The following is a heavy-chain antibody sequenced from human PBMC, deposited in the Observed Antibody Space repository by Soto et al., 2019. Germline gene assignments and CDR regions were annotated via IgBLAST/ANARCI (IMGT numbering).Heavy chain of an antibody. J-gene: IGHJ6*01. D-gene: IGHD2-2*01. Sequence: PGWSXRLSWSSAVFTFIIYSINLVRHAPGKGLECVSYISSSSSTIYYADSVKGRFNISRDNAKNSLYLQMNSLRDEDTAVYYCAREGCSSNSCYSYYYYYGMDVWGQGTTVTVYS. V-gene: IGHV3-48*02. CDR3: AREGCSSNSCYSYYYYYGMDV. CDR1: VFTFIIYS. CDR2: ISSSSSTI.